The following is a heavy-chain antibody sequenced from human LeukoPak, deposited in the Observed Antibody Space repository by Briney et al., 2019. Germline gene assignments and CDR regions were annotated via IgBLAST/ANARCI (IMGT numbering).Heavy chain of an antibody. CDR1: GYTFTNYA. V-gene: IGHV1-3*01. CDR2: LNAGNDIT. CDR3: ARDLDRDEYGDFTDY. Sequence: GASVKVSCKASGYTFTNYAIHWVRQAPGQRLEWMGWLNAGNDITKHSQKFQDRVTITRDTSASTAYMELSSLRSEDTAVYYCARDLDRDEYGDFTDYWGQGTLVTVSS. D-gene: IGHD2-21*02. J-gene: IGHJ4*02.